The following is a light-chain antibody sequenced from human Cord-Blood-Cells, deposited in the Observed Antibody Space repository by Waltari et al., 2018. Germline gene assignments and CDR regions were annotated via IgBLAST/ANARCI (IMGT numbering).Light chain of an antibody. CDR1: SSDVGSYNL. V-gene: IGLV2-23*01. J-gene: IGLJ3*02. CDR2: EGS. CDR3: CSYAGSSTWV. Sequence: QPALTQPASVSGSPGQSITISCTGTSSDVGSYNLVSWYQQHPAKAPKLMIDEGSKRPSGVSNRFSGSKSGNTASLTISGLQAEDEADYYCCSYAGSSTWVFGGGTKLTVL.